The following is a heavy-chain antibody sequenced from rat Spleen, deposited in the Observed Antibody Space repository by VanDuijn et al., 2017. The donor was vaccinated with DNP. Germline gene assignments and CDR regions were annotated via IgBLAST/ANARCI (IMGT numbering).Heavy chain of an antibody. CDR2: ISPSGANI. J-gene: IGHJ3*01. D-gene: IGHD1-4*01. Sequence: EVQLVESGGGLVQPGRSLKISCVASEFTFSRSDVAWVRQAPTRGLEWVASISPSGANIFYRDSVKGRFTISRDNTKSTLYFQMDSLRSEDTATYYCSTYGPGYNSGFGYWGQGTLVTVSS. V-gene: IGHV5-19*01. CDR3: STYGPGYNSGFGY. CDR1: EFTFSRSD.